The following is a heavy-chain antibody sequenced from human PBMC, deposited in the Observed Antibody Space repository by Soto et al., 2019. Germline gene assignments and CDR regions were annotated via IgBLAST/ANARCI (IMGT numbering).Heavy chain of an antibody. Sequence: EVQLVESGGGLVQPGGSLRLSCAASGFTFSSYWMHWVRQAPGKGLVWVSRINSDGSSTSYADSVKGRYTISRDNAKNTLYLQMNSLRAEDTAVYYCARDREYFSPPSMDVWGQGTTVTVSS. J-gene: IGHJ6*02. V-gene: IGHV3-74*01. D-gene: IGHD3-10*01. CDR2: INSDGSST. CDR1: GFTFSSYW. CDR3: ARDREYFSPPSMDV.